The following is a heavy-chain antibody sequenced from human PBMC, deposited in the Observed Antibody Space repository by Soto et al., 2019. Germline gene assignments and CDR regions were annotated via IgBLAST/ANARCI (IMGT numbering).Heavy chain of an antibody. CDR3: AKGMYYYDSSGYRLFDY. D-gene: IGHD3-22*01. V-gene: IGHV3-23*01. Sequence: QTGGSLRLSFAASGFTFRNYAMNGVRQAPGKGLEWVSGISVSGGSTYYADSVKGRFTVSSDNSKNTVFLQMNSLRAEDTAVYFCAKGMYYYDSSGYRLFDYWGQGTLVTVSS. J-gene: IGHJ4*02. CDR2: ISVSGGST. CDR1: GFTFRNYA.